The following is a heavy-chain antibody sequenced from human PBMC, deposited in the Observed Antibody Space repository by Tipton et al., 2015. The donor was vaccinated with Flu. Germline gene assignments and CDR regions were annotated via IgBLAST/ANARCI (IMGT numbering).Heavy chain of an antibody. Sequence: SLRLSCAASGFTFSSYEMNWVRQAPGKGLEWVSYISSSGSTIYYADSVKGRFTISRDNAKNSLYLQMNSLRAEDTAVYYCARSPRYYGSGSPNWFDPWGQGTLVTVSS. CDR3: ARSPRYYGSGSPNWFDP. CDR2: ISSSGSTI. D-gene: IGHD3-10*01. V-gene: IGHV3-48*03. CDR1: GFTFSSYE. J-gene: IGHJ5*02.